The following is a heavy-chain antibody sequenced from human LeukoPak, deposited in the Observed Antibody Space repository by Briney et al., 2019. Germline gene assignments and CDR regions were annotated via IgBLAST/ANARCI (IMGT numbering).Heavy chain of an antibody. J-gene: IGHJ4*02. CDR1: GFTFSSYS. Sequence: GGSLRLSCAASGFTFSSYSMNWVRQAPGKGLEWVSYISSSSSTIYYADSVKGRFTISRDNAENSLYLQMNSLRAEDTAVYYCARSGKWELILFDYWGQGTLVTVSS. CDR2: ISSSSSTI. D-gene: IGHD1-26*01. CDR3: ARSGKWELILFDY. V-gene: IGHV3-48*01.